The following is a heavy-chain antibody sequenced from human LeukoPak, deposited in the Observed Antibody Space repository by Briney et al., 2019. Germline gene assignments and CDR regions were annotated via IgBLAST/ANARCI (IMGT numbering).Heavy chain of an antibody. CDR3: ASAASRYYYSRQAAAAPDY. Sequence: SETLSLTCTVSGGYISSSSYYWGWIRQPPGKGLEWIGSIYYSGSIYYNPSLKSRVTISVDTSKNQFSLKLSSVTAADTAVYYCASAASRYYYSRQAAAAPDYWGQGTLVTVSS. J-gene: IGHJ4*02. D-gene: IGHD6-13*01. V-gene: IGHV4-39*01. CDR2: IYYSGSI. CDR1: GGYISSSSYY.